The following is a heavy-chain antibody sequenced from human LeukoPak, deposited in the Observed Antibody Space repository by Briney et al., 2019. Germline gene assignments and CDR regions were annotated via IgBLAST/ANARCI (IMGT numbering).Heavy chain of an antibody. V-gene: IGHV1-2*02. Sequence: ASVKVSCKASGYTFTGYYMHWVRQAPGQGLEWMGWINPNSGGTNYAQKFQGRVTMTRDTSISTAYMDLSGLKSDDTAVYYCASGGYHYDSSGYYRFDHWGQGTLVTVSS. D-gene: IGHD3-22*01. CDR1: GYTFTGYY. CDR3: ASGGYHYDSSGYYRFDH. CDR2: INPNSGGT. J-gene: IGHJ4*02.